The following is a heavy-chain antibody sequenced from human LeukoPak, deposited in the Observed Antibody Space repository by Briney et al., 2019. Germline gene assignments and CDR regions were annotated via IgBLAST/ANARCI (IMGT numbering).Heavy chain of an antibody. V-gene: IGHV3-15*07. J-gene: IGHJ6*02. CDR2: IKSKTDGGTT. Sequence: GGSLRLSCAASGFTFSNAWMNWVRPVPGEGLEWVGRIKSKTDGGTTDYAAPVKGRLTISRDDSKNTLYLKMNSLKTEETAGYYCTTPGYSGYEVWGQGTTVTVSS. D-gene: IGHD5-12*01. CDR1: GFTFSNAW. CDR3: TTPGYSGYEV.